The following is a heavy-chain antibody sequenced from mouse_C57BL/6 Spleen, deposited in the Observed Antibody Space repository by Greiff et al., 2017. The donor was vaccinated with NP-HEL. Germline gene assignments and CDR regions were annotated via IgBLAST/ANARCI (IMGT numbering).Heavy chain of an antibody. Sequence: EVQLQQSGPELVKPGASVKIPCKASGYTFTDDNMDWVKQSHGKSLEWIGDIHPNNGGTIYNQKFQGKATLTVDKSSSTAYMELRSLTSEDTAVYYCARRNYYYGSNYVDYFDYWGQGTTLTVSS. CDR1: GYTFTDDN. J-gene: IGHJ2*01. CDR2: IHPNNGGT. CDR3: ARRNYYYGSNYVDYFDY. V-gene: IGHV1-18*01. D-gene: IGHD1-1*01.